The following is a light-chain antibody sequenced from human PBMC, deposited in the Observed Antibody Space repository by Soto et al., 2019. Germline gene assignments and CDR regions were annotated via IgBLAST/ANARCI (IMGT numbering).Light chain of an antibody. J-gene: IGKJ4*01. V-gene: IGKV3-11*01. CDR2: DAS. CDR1: QSVSGY. CDR3: QHQTNRPPGLT. Sequence: EIVLTQSPATLSLSPGESATLSCRASQSVSGYLAWYQQRPGQAPRLLIYDASIRATGIAARFSGSASGTDFTLTISSLQPEDFAVYYCQHQTNRPPGLTVGGGTRVEI.